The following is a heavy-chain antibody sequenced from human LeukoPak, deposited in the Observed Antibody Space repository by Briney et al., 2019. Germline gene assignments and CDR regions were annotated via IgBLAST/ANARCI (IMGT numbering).Heavy chain of an antibody. Sequence: ASVKVSCRVSGYTLTELSMHWVRQAPGKGLEWMGGFDPEDGETIYAQKFQGRVTMTEDTSTDTAYMELSNLRSEDTAVYYCANPSGWYSSDAFDIWGQGTMVTVSS. D-gene: IGHD6-19*01. CDR2: FDPEDGET. J-gene: IGHJ3*02. CDR1: GYTLTELS. V-gene: IGHV1-24*01. CDR3: ANPSGWYSSDAFDI.